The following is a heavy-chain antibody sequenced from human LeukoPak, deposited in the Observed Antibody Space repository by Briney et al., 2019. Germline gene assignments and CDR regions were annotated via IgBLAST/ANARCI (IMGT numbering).Heavy chain of an antibody. CDR1: GGSVSSGSYY. J-gene: IGHJ5*02. V-gene: IGHV4-61*01. Sequence: SETLSLTCTVSGGSVSSGSYYWSWIRQPPGKGLEWIGYIYYNGSTNYNPSLKSRVTISVDTSKNQFSLKLSSVTAADTAVYYCARGRNWFDPWGQGTLVTVSS. CDR3: ARGRNWFDP. CDR2: IYYNGST.